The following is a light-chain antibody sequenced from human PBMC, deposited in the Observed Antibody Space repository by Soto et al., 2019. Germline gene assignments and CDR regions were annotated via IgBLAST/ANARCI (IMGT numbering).Light chain of an antibody. J-gene: IGKJ4*01. CDR2: SAS. CDR1: QSVSSN. CDR3: QQYNNWPLLT. Sequence: EIVMTQSPATLSVSPGERATLSCRASQSVSSNLAWYQQKPGQATRLLIYSASTRATGIPARFSRSGSGTEFTLTVSSLQSEDFPVYYCQQYNNWPLLTFGGGAKVEIK. V-gene: IGKV3-15*01.